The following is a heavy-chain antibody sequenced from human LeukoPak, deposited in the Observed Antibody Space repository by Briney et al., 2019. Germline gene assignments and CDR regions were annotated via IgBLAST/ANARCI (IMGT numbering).Heavy chain of an antibody. CDR2: IIPTLEIA. CDR1: GGTFSRYA. D-gene: IGHD5-12*01. CDR3: ARSSGYDLYFDY. V-gene: IGHV1-69*04. Sequence: SVKVSCKASGGTFSRYAFSWVRQAPGQGLEWMGRIIPTLEIANYAQKFQGRVTITADKSTSTAYMELSSLRSEDTAVYYCARSSGYDLYFDYWGQGTLVTVSS. J-gene: IGHJ4*02.